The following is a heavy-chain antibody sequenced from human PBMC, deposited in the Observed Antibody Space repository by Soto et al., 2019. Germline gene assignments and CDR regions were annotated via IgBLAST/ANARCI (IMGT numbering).Heavy chain of an antibody. J-gene: IGHJ4*02. D-gene: IGHD5-18*01. CDR3: ARVVDTSMAIDY. Sequence: PGESLKISCNGSGYIFTDYWIDWVRQMPGKGLEWMGIMYLGDSDTRYSPSFQGQVTISADKSISTAYLHWSSLKASDTAMYYCARVVDTSMAIDYWGQGTLVTVSS. CDR2: MYLGDSDT. V-gene: IGHV5-51*01. CDR1: GYIFTDYW.